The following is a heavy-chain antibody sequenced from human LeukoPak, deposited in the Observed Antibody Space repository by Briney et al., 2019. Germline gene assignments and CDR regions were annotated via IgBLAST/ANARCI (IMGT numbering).Heavy chain of an antibody. V-gene: IGHV1-2*02. CDR1: GYTFTGYY. CDR3: AKGGAVSSKSITLLRGTRRDYYYMDV. D-gene: IGHD3-10*01. CDR2: INPNSGGT. J-gene: IGHJ6*03. Sequence: ASVKVSCKASGYTFTGYYMHWVRQAPGQGLEWMGWINPNSGGTNYAQKFQGRVTMTRDTSISTAYMELSRLRSDDTAVYYCAKGGAVSSKSITLLRGTRRDYYYMDVWGKGTTVTISS.